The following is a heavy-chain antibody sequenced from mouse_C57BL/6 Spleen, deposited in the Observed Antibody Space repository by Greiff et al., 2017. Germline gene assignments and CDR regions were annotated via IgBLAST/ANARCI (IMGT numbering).Heavy chain of an antibody. V-gene: IGHV1-59*01. CDR2: IDPSDSYT. Sequence: QVQLQQPGAELVRPGTSVKLSCKASGYTFTSYWMHWVKQRPGQGLEWIGVIDPSDSYTNYNQKFKGKATLTVDKSSSTAYMQLSSLTSEDSAVYYCARGFIATVVAGKVFFDVWGTGTTVTVSS. D-gene: IGHD1-1*01. CDR1: GYTFTSYW. J-gene: IGHJ1*03. CDR3: ARGFIATVVAGKVFFDV.